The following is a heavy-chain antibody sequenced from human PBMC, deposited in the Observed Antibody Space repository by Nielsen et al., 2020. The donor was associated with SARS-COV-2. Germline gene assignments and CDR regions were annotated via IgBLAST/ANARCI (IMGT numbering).Heavy chain of an antibody. V-gene: IGHV3-11*05. J-gene: IGHJ4*02. Sequence: LSLTCAASGFTFSDYYMSWIRQAPGKGLEWVSYISSTGYTNYADSVRGRFTISRDNAKNSLYLQMNALRAEDTAVYYCAREGRKLPLDYWGQGTLVTVSS. CDR1: GFTFSDYY. CDR3: AREGRKLPLDY. CDR2: ISSTGYT. D-gene: IGHD3-3*01.